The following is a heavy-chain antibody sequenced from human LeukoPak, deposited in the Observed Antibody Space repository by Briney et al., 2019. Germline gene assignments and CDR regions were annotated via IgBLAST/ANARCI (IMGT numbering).Heavy chain of an antibody. V-gene: IGHV1-2*02. J-gene: IGHJ3*02. Sequence: ASVKVSCKASGYTFTGYYMHWVRQAPGQGLEWMGWINPNSGGTNYAQKFQGRVTMTRDTSISTAYMELSRLRSDDTAVYYCARDLYYYDSSGQSEFAFDIWGQGTMVTVSS. CDR3: ARDLYYYDSSGQSEFAFDI. CDR1: GYTFTGYY. D-gene: IGHD3-22*01. CDR2: INPNSGGT.